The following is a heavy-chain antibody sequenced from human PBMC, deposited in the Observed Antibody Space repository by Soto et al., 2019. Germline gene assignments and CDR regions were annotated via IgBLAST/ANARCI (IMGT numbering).Heavy chain of an antibody. D-gene: IGHD2-21*02. CDR3: ARWVAAIFRRPYHFDY. J-gene: IGHJ4*02. CDR2: INHSGST. CDR1: GGSFSGFY. V-gene: IGHV4-34*01. Sequence: SETLSLTCAVFGGSFSGFYWSWIRQPPGKGLEWIGEINHSGSTNYNPSLKSRVTISVDTSKNQFSLKLSSVTAADTAVYYCARWVAAIFRRPYHFDYWGQGTLVTVSS.